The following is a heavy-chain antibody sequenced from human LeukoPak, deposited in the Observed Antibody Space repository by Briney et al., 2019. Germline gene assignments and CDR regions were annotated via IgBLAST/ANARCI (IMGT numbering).Heavy chain of an antibody. CDR1: GFTFSKYW. Sequence: PGGSLRLFCAASGFTFSKYWMLWLRQAPGRGLESVSRINTDGTVTTYAGSVKGRFTVSRDNADNTIFLQMNSVRDEDTAVYYCATKQWLAPPPDSWGQGNPVTVSS. CDR3: ATKQWLAPPPDS. CDR2: INTDGTVT. V-gene: IGHV3-74*01. J-gene: IGHJ4*02. D-gene: IGHD6-19*01.